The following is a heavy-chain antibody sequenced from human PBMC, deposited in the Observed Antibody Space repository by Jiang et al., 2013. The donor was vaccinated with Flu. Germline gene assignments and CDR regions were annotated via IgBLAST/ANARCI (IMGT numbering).Heavy chain of an antibody. CDR3: AAGGLLWFGELSDYYMDV. CDR2: IVVGSGNT. V-gene: IGHV1-58*01. Sequence: LEWIGWIVVGSGNTNYAQKFQERVTITRDMSTSTAYMELSSLRSEDTAVYYCAAGGLLWFGELSDYYMDVWGKGTTVTVSS. J-gene: IGHJ6*03. D-gene: IGHD3-10*01.